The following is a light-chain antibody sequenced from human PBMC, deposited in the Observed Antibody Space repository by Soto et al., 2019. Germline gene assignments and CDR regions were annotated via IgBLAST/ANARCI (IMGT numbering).Light chain of an antibody. CDR2: LGS. J-gene: IGKJ1*01. CDR1: QSLLHNGNNY. V-gene: IGKV2-28*01. CDR3: MQALQKPST. Sequence: DIAMTQSPLSLPVTPGEPASVSCRSSQSLLHNGNNYLHGYLQKPGQSPQLLIYLGSNRASGVPGRFSGSGSGTDFTLHISRVEAEDVGVYYCMQALQKPSTFGQGTKVEI.